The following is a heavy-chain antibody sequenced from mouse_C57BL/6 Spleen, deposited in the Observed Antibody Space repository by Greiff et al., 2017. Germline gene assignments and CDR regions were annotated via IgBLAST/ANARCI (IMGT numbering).Heavy chain of an antibody. Sequence: EVKLMESGGGLVKPGGSLKLSCAASGFTFSDSGMHWVRQAPEKGLEWVAYISSGSSTIYYADTVKGRFTIARDNAKNTLFLQMTSLRSEDTAMYYCAREGYSMAYRGQGTSVTVSS. CDR1: GFTFSDSG. J-gene: IGHJ4*01. V-gene: IGHV5-17*01. CDR3: AREGYSMAY. CDR2: ISSGSSTI.